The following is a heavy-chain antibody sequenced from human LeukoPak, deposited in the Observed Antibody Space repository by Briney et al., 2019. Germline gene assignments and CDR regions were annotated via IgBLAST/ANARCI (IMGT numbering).Heavy chain of an antibody. Sequence: SETLSLTCTVSGDSISQSNYYWGWLRQPPGKALEWLGSIYSSGSTYYDPPLKSRITVSADMSKNQFSLKVTSVTAADTAVYYCARPGNDYGDCWFDYWGLGNLVIVSS. V-gene: IGHV4-39*01. CDR2: IYSSGST. CDR1: GDSISQSNYY. J-gene: IGHJ4*02. CDR3: ARPGNDYGDCWFDY. D-gene: IGHD4-17*01.